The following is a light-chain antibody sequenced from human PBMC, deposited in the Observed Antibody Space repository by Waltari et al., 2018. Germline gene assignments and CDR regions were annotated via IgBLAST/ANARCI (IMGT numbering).Light chain of an antibody. J-gene: IGLJ3*02. CDR3: AAWDDSLNGWV. Sequence: QSVLTQPPSASVTPGQRVTIPCPGRNSNIGSNSVNWYQQLPGTAPNLLIYTNNQRPSGVPDRFTGSKSGTSATLAIGGLRSADEADYYCAAWDDSLNGWVFGGGTKLTVL. CDR1: NSNIGSNS. CDR2: TNN. V-gene: IGLV1-44*01.